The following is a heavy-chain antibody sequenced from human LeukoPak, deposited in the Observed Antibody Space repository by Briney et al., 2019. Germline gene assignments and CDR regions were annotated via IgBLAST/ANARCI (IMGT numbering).Heavy chain of an antibody. V-gene: IGHV4-59*12. CDR2: VSYSGST. Sequence: SETLSLTCAVSGGSISGSYWSWIRQSPGKGLEWIGYVSYSGSTNYNPSLKSRLTLSVDTSKNQFSLNLRSVTAADTAVYYCARGRESWFDPWGQGTLVTVSS. J-gene: IGHJ5*02. CDR3: ARGRESWFDP. CDR1: GGSISGSY. D-gene: IGHD5-24*01.